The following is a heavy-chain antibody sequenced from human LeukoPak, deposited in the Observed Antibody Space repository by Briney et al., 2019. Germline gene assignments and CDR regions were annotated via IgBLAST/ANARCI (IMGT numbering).Heavy chain of an antibody. V-gene: IGHV3-66*01. CDR1: GFTFSSYS. CDR2: IYSGGST. Sequence: AGGSLRLSCAASGFTFSSYSMNWVRQAPGKGLEWVSVIYSGGSTYYADSVKGRFTISRDNSKNTLYLQMNSLRVEDTAVYYCARDFCSAGSCYPDNWGQGTLVTVSS. CDR3: ARDFCSAGSCYPDN. J-gene: IGHJ4*02. D-gene: IGHD2-15*01.